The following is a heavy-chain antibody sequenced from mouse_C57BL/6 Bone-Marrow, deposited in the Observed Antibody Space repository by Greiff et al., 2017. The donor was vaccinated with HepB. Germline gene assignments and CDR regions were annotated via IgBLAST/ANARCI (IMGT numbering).Heavy chain of an antibody. V-gene: IGHV1-15*01. CDR1: GYTFTDYE. J-gene: IGHJ1*03. CDR3: TKEEVITTVVATEHWYFDV. D-gene: IGHD1-1*01. CDR2: IDPETGGT. Sequence: VQLQQSGAELVRPGASVTLSCKASGYTFTDYEMHWVKQTPVNGLEWIGAIDPETGGTAYNQKFKGKAILTADKSSSTAYMELRSLTSEDSAVYYCTKEEVITTVVATEHWYFDVWGTGTTVTVSS.